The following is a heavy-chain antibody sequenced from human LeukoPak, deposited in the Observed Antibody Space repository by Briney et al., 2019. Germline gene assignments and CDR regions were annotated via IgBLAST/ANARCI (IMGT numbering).Heavy chain of an antibody. CDR1: GGSFSGYY. J-gene: IGHJ2*01. CDR2: INQSGST. CDR3: ARRGYCTNGVCSVYWYFDL. D-gene: IGHD2-8*01. Sequence: SKTLSLTCAVYGGSFSGYYWNWIRQPPGKGLEWIGEINQSGSTNYNPSLKSRVTISVDTSTNQFSLKLSSVTAADTAVYYCARRGYCTNGVCSVYWYFDLWGRGTLVTVSS. V-gene: IGHV4-34*01.